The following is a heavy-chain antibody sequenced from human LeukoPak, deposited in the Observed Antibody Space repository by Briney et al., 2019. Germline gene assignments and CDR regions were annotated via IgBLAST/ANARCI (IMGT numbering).Heavy chain of an antibody. Sequence: GGSLRLSCAASGFTFSSYSMNWVRQAPGKGLEWVSYISSSSSTIYYADSVKGRFTISRDNAKNSLYLQMNSLRAEDTAVYYCAREKRGTGTNFDYWGQGTLVTVSS. J-gene: IGHJ4*02. V-gene: IGHV3-48*01. CDR2: ISSSSSTI. D-gene: IGHD1-1*01. CDR3: AREKRGTGTNFDY. CDR1: GFTFSSYS.